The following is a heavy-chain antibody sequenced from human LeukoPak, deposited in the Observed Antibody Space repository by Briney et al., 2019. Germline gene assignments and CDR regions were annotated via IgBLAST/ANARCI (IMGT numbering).Heavy chain of an antibody. Sequence: GASVKVSCKASGYTFTGYYMHWVRQAPGQGLEWMGWINPNSGGTNYAQKFQGRVTITADESTSTAYMELSSLRSEDTAVYYCARAKGTTGTRRGAWLDPWGQGTLVTVSS. J-gene: IGHJ5*02. V-gene: IGHV1-2*02. CDR1: GYTFTGYY. D-gene: IGHD1-1*01. CDR3: ARAKGTTGTRRGAWLDP. CDR2: INPNSGGT.